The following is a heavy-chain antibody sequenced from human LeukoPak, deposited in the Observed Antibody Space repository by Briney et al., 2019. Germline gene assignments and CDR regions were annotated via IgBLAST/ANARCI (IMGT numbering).Heavy chain of an antibody. CDR3: ARARWGYYYDSSGYQEFDY. CDR2: INPNSGGT. Sequence: GATVKVSCKASGYTFTGYYMHWVQQAPGQGLEWMGRINPNSGGTNYAQKFQGRVTMTRDTSISTAYMELSRLRSDDTAVYYCARARWGYYYDSSGYQEFDYWGQGTLVTVSS. D-gene: IGHD3-22*01. V-gene: IGHV1-2*06. J-gene: IGHJ4*02. CDR1: GYTFTGYY.